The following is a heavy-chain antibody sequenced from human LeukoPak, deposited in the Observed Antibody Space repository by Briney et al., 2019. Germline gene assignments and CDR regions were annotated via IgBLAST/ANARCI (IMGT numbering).Heavy chain of an antibody. CDR1: GGSISSYY. CDR2: IYYSGST. V-gene: IGHV4-59*08. CDR3: ARLRPPNSYYYYGMDV. D-gene: IGHD5-24*01. J-gene: IGHJ6*02. Sequence: KPSETLSLTCTVSGGSISSYYWSWIRQPPGKGLEWIGYIYYSGSTNYNPSLKSRVTISVDTSKNQFSLKLSSVTAADTAVYYCARLRPPNSYYYYGMDVWGQGTTVTVSS.